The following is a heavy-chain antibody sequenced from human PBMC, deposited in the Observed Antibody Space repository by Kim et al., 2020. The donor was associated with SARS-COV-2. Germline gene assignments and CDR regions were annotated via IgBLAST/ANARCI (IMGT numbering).Heavy chain of an antibody. D-gene: IGHD5-12*01. CDR2: IYHSGST. CDR3: ARGGYGKGLRTPGFDP. Sequence: SETLSLTCAVSGGSISSSNWWSWVRQPPGKGLEWIGEIYHSGSTNYNPSLKSRVTISVDKSKNQFSLKLSSVTAADTAVYYCARGGYGKGLRTPGFDPWGQGTLVTVSS. V-gene: IGHV4-4*02. J-gene: IGHJ5*02. CDR1: GGSISSSNW.